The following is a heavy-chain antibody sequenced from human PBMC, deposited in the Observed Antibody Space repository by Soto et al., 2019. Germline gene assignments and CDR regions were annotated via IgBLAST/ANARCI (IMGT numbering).Heavy chain of an antibody. J-gene: IGHJ6*02. V-gene: IGHV3-21*01. Sequence: PGGSLRLSCAASGFTFSSYSMNWVRQAPGKGLEWVSSISSSSSYIYYADSVKGRFTISRDNAKNSLYLQMNSLRAEDTAVYYCARDPRGSYNRRTYYYYGMDVWGQGTTVTVSS. CDR3: ARDPRGSYNRRTYYYYGMDV. D-gene: IGHD1-26*01. CDR1: GFTFSSYS. CDR2: ISSSSSYI.